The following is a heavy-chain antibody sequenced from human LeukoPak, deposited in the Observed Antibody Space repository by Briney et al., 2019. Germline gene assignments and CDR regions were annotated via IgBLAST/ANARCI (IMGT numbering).Heavy chain of an antibody. CDR2: ISSSSSTI. Sequence: PGRSLRLSCAASGFTFSSYGMHWVRQAPGKGLEWVSYISSSSSTIYYADSVKGRFTISRDNAKNSLYLQMNSLRAEDTAVYYCARGGYDFWSGYSSLFDYWGQGTLVTVSS. CDR1: GFTFSSYG. D-gene: IGHD3-3*01. J-gene: IGHJ4*02. V-gene: IGHV3-48*01. CDR3: ARGGYDFWSGYSSLFDY.